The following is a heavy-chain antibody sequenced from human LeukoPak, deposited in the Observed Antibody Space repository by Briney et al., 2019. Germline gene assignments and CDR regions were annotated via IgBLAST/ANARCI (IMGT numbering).Heavy chain of an antibody. CDR1: GFTFGNYA. Sequence: GGSLRLSCAASGFTFGNYAMSWVRQAPGKGLEWVSAISAGRDSTYYGDSVRGRFTISRDNSKNTLYLQMNSLRAEDTAVYYCAKGTRSSSWFHFDYWGQGTLVTVSS. CDR2: ISAGRDST. D-gene: IGHD6-13*01. CDR3: AKGTRSSSWFHFDY. V-gene: IGHV3-23*01. J-gene: IGHJ4*02.